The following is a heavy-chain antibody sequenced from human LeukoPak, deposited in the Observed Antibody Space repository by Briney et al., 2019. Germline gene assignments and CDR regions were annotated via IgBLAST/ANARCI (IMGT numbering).Heavy chain of an antibody. Sequence: GGSLRLSCAASGFTFSSYSMNWVRQAPGKGLEWVSYISSGSSTTYYADSVKGRFTISKDNAKNSLFLRMNSLRAEDTAVYYCARAGSNWNYVYWGQGTLVTVSS. CDR3: ARAGSNWNYVY. CDR2: ISSGSSTT. J-gene: IGHJ4*02. D-gene: IGHD1-7*01. CDR1: GFTFSSYS. V-gene: IGHV3-48*01.